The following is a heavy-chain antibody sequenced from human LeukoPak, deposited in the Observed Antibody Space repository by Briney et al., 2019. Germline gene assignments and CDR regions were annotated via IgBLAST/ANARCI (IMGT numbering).Heavy chain of an antibody. CDR2: ISSSGSTI. J-gene: IGHJ1*01. Sequence: PGGSLRLSRAASGFTFSSYEMNWVRQAPGKGLEWVSYISSSGSTIYYADSVKGRFTISRDNAKNSLYLQMNSLRAEDTAVYYCARVSSGWPYFQHWGQGTLVTVSS. D-gene: IGHD6-19*01. CDR1: GFTFSSYE. CDR3: ARVSSGWPYFQH. V-gene: IGHV3-48*03.